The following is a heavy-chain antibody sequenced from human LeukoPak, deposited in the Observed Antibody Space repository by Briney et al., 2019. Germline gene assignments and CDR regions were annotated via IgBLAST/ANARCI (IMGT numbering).Heavy chain of an antibody. CDR2: ISNSGGST. V-gene: IGHV3-23*01. CDR1: GFTFSSFV. CDR3: AKPQNWNDEPWFDP. J-gene: IGHJ5*02. D-gene: IGHD1-1*01. Sequence: PGGSLRLSCAASGFTFSSFVMHWVRQAPGKGLEWVSAISNSGGSTYYADSVKGRFTISRDNSKNTLYLQMNSLRAEDTAVYYCAKPQNWNDEPWFDPWGQGTLVTVSS.